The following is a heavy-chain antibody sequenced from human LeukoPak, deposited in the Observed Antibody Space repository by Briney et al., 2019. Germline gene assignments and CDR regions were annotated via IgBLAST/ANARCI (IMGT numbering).Heavy chain of an antibody. V-gene: IGHV3-33*01. J-gene: IGHJ5*02. Sequence: STYGMXXVRQAXGXGXEXGXXILFYGSNSYYADSGKGRLIVSRDNSKNRLYLQMNSLSAEDTAVYYCARDQVPAHGWFDPWGQGTLVTVSS. CDR1: STYG. CDR3: ARDQVPAHGWFDP. CDR2: ILFYGSNS.